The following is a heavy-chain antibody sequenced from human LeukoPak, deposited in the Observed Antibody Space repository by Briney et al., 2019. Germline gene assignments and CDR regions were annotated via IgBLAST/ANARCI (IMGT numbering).Heavy chain of an antibody. CDR3: ARGPRDPTEYCSRGACAPTYEV. Sequence: PGGSLRLSCAVSGFIFSDYEMNWVRQAPGKGLEWVSYISSSGRKIHYADSVKGRFTISRDNAKNSLYLQMNSLRADDTAIYYCARGPRDPTEYCSRGACAPTYEVWGQGALVTVSS. CDR1: GFIFSDYE. CDR2: ISSSGRKI. V-gene: IGHV3-48*03. J-gene: IGHJ4*02. D-gene: IGHD2-15*01.